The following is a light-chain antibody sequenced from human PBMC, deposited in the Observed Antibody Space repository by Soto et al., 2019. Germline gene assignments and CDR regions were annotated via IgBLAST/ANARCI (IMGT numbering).Light chain of an antibody. V-gene: IGKV1-16*01. J-gene: IGKJ3*01. CDR2: ATS. Sequence: DIQMTQSPSSLSASVGDRVTINCRASQATSNYVAWFQQKPGEAPKSLMFATSTLQSGVPSRFRGSGPQTDFTLTITNLQPEDFATYFCQQYHSLPFTFGPGTTVHFK. CDR1: QATSNY. CDR3: QQYHSLPFT.